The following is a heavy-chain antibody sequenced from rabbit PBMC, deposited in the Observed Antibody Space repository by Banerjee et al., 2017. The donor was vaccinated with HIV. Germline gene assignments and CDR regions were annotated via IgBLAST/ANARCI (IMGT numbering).Heavy chain of an antibody. Sequence: QEQLVESRGGLVKPGGSLKLSCTASRFPFSDKAVMCWVRQAPGKGLQWIACINSSSGNTVYATWAKGRFTIYRASWTTVTLQMTSLTVADTASYFCARDLAGVIGWNLSVWGPGTLVTVS. V-gene: IGHV1S45*01. D-gene: IGHD4-1*01. CDR3: ARDLAGVIGWNLSV. CDR1: RFPFSDKAV. J-gene: IGHJ4*01. CDR2: INSSSGNT.